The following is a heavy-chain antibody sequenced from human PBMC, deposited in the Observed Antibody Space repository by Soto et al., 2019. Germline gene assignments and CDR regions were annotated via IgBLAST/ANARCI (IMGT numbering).Heavy chain of an antibody. CDR2: INAYNGNT. D-gene: IGHD6-13*01. V-gene: IGHV1-18*01. CDR1: GYTFTSYA. CDR3: ARDMGYSSSWYDY. J-gene: IGHJ4*02. Sequence: ASVKVSCKASGYTFTSYAMHWVRQAPGQRLEWMGWINAYNGNTNYAQKLQGRVTMTTDTSTSTAYMELRSLRSDDTAVYYCARDMGYSSSWYDYWGQGTLVTVSS.